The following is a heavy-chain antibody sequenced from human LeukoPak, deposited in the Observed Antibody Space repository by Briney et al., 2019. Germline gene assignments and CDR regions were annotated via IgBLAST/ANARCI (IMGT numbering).Heavy chain of an antibody. D-gene: IGHD5-24*01. J-gene: IGHJ4*02. V-gene: IGHV4-34*01. CDR3: ARVNLRDGYFEY. Sequence: PSETLSLTRVVYLGSSSGYYSRWIRQPPGKGVEWIGEINHSGSTKYNPSLKSRVTISVHTSKNQFSLKLRSVTAADRALYYCARVNLRDGYFEYWGQGTLVTVSS. CDR2: INHSGST. CDR1: LGSSSGYY.